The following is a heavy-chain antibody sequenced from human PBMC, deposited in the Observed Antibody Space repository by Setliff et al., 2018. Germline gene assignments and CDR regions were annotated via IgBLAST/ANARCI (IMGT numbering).Heavy chain of an antibody. Sequence: PGGSLRLSCATSGFTFNHFAMTWVRQAPGKGLEWVANIRQDGGQTYYEDSVKGRFTISRDNAKSSLYLQMNSLRAEDTALYYCATDRNYYDSDTFYDAFDIWGQGTMVTVSS. J-gene: IGHJ3*02. D-gene: IGHD3-22*01. CDR3: ATDRNYYDSDTFYDAFDI. CDR1: GFTFNHFA. V-gene: IGHV3-7*01. CDR2: IRQDGGQT.